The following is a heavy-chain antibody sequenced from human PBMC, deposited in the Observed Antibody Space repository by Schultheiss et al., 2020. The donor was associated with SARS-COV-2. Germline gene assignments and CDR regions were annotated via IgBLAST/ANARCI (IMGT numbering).Heavy chain of an antibody. J-gene: IGHJ5*02. Sequence: GGSLRLSCAASGFTFSSYAMTWVRQAPGKGLEWVSVISGIGDSTYYADSVKGRFTISRDNSKNTLYLQVNSLRAEDTAVYYCARAGITIFGVVTSSWFDPWGQGTLVTVSS. D-gene: IGHD3-3*01. CDR1: GFTFSSYA. CDR3: ARAGITIFGVVTSSWFDP. CDR2: ISGIGDST. V-gene: IGHV3-23*01.